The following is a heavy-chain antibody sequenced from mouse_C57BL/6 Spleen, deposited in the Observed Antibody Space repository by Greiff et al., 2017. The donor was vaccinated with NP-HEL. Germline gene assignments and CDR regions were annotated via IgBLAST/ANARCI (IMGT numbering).Heavy chain of an antibody. CDR1: GYTFTDYE. J-gene: IGHJ3*01. Sequence: QVQLMQSGAELVRPGASVTLSCKASGYTFTDYEMHWVKQTPVHGLEWIGAIDPETGGTASNQKLQGKGILTADKSSSTAYMELRSLTSEDSAVYYCTPFYDGYYGGFAYWGQGALVTVAA. D-gene: IGHD2-3*01. CDR2: IDPETGGT. V-gene: IGHV1-15*01. CDR3: TPFYDGYYGGFAY.